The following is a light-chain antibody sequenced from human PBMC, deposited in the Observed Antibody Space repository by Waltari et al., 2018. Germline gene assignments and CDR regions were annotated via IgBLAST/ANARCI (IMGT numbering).Light chain of an antibody. J-gene: IGLJ1*01. CDR2: EVV. Sequence: QSALTQPASVSGSPGQSITISCTGTSSDVGGYDYVSWYRQHPGKAPKLIIYEVVNRPSGISDRFSASKSGNTASLTISGLQPEDEAEYYCSSFTSRNTLVFGIGTKVTVL. V-gene: IGLV2-14*01. CDR3: SSFTSRNTLV. CDR1: SSDVGGYDY.